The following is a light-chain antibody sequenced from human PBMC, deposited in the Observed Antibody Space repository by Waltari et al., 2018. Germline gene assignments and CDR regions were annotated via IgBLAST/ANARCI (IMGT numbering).Light chain of an antibody. J-gene: IGLJ2*01. V-gene: IGLV2-11*01. CDR3: CSYAGSYIFGV. CDR2: DVN. CDR1: SPHFGGYNY. Sequence: QSALTQPRSVSGSPGPSVTISCTGTSPHFGGYNYVPWYQQHPGQAPKLMIPDVNKRPSGVPDRFSGAKSGNTASLTISGLQAEDEADYYCCSYAGSYIFGVFGGGTKLTVL.